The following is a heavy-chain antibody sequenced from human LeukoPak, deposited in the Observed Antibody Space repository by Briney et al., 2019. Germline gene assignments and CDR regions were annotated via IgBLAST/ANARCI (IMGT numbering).Heavy chain of an antibody. J-gene: IGHJ4*02. V-gene: IGHV1-46*01. CDR3: GRARAGKPDY. CDR2: INPSGGST. Sequence: ASLRVSRKPSGYTFTRYLIPSVGQTPGHRLEWMGIINPSGGSTRYAQKLQGRVTMTRDTSTGTVYMELSSLRAEDTAVYYGGRARAGKPDYWGQGTLVTVSS. CDR1: GYTFTRYL. D-gene: IGHD6-25*01.